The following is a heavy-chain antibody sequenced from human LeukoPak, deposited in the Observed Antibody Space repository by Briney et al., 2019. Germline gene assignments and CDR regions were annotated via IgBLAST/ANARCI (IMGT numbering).Heavy chain of an antibody. CDR2: LNRNGDDT. CDR3: SREGDILWDY. V-gene: IGHV1-2*02. CDR1: GYTFNGYY. D-gene: IGHD2-21*01. J-gene: IGHJ4*02. Sequence: ASVKVSCTASGYTFNGYYMHWVRQAPGQGLEWMAGLNRNGDDTNYAQNFQGRFTMTRDTAISTAYMELNRLRSDDTAVYYCSREGDILWDYWGQGTLVTVSS.